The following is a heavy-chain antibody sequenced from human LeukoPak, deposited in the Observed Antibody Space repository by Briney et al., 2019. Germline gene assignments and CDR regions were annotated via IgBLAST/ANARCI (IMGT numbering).Heavy chain of an antibody. CDR3: ARGAAAGSYLY. CDR1: GYTFTSYG. D-gene: IGHD6-13*01. CDR2: ISGYSGNT. Sequence: ASVKVSCKASGYTFTSYGISWVRQAPGQGLEWMGWISGYSGNTNYEQKLQGRVTMTTDTSTSTAYMELRSLTSDDTAVYYCARGAAAGSYLYWGQGTLVTVSS. V-gene: IGHV1-18*01. J-gene: IGHJ4*02.